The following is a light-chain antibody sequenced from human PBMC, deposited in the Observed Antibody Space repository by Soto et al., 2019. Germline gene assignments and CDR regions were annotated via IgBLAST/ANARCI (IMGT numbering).Light chain of an antibody. J-gene: IGKJ1*01. Sequence: DIQITESTSTRSASVGDRVTITCRASQSISSWLAWYQQKPGKAPRLLTYAASTLQSGVPSRFSGSGSGTEFTLTISSLQPDDFATYYCQHYNSYSEAFGQGTKVDIK. V-gene: IGKV1-5*01. CDR1: QSISSW. CDR2: AAS. CDR3: QHYNSYSEA.